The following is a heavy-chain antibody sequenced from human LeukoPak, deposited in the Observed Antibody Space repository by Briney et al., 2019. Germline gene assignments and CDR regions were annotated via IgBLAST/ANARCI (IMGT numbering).Heavy chain of an antibody. V-gene: IGHV3-23*01. J-gene: IGHJ4*02. D-gene: IGHD3-10*01. CDR3: ANTPPSGSGSYYCYFDY. CDR2: ISGSATTT. CDR1: GFTFSTYG. Sequence: GVSLRLSCAASGFTFSTYGMSWVRQAPGRGLEWVSSISGSATTTDYADSVRGRFSISRDNSKNTLYLQMTSLRAEDTGVYYCANTPPSGSGSYYCYFDYWGQGTLVTVSS.